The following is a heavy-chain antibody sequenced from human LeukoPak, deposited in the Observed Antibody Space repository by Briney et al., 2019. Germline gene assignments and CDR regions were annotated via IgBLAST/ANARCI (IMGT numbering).Heavy chain of an antibody. V-gene: IGHV3-74*01. Sequence: PGGSLRPSCAASGFTFSNYWMHWVRQAPGKGLLWVARILSDVSNSNYADSVKGRFTISRDNANNTLYLQINSLRDEGTAVYYCARVSMVGTRNVVFHIGGQGTMVTVSA. J-gene: IGHJ3*02. CDR3: ARVSMVGTRNVVFHI. CDR1: GFTFSNYW. CDR2: ILSDVSNS. D-gene: IGHD1-26*01.